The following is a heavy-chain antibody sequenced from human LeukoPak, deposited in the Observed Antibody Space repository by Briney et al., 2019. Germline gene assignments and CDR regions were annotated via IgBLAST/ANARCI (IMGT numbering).Heavy chain of an antibody. CDR3: ARGFHIVGATYFDY. CDR2: IIPIFGTA. V-gene: IGHV1-69*13. CDR1: GGTFSSYA. Sequence: SVKVSCKASGGTFSSYAISWVRQAPGQGLEWMGGIIPIFGTANYAQKFQGRVTITADESTSTAYMELSSLRSEDTAVYYCARGFHIVGATYFDYWGQGTLVTVSS. D-gene: IGHD1-26*01. J-gene: IGHJ4*02.